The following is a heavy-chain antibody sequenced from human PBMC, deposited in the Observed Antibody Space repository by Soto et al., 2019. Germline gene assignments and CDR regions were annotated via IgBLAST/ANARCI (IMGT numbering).Heavy chain of an antibody. J-gene: IGHJ4*02. D-gene: IGHD1-26*01. V-gene: IGHV1-2*04. CDR2: INPNSGGT. CDR3: ARGAGYSGSYSDYFDY. CDR1: GYTFTGYY. Sequence: ASVKVSCKASGYTFTGYYMHWVRQAPGQGLEWMGWINPNSGGTNYAQKFQGWVTMTRDTSISTAYMELSRLRSDDTAVYYCARGAGYSGSYSDYFDYWGQGTLVTVSS.